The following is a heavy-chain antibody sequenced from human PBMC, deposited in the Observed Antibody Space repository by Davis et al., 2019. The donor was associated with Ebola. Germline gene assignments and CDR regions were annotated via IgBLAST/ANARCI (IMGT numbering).Heavy chain of an antibody. CDR3: ARGRLILWLRELGIPHYYYYGMDV. D-gene: IGHD3-10*01. Sequence: ASVKVSCKASGYTFTSYGISWVRQAPGQGLEWMGWISAYNGNTNYAQKFQGRVTMTRNTSISTAYMELSSLRSEDTAVYYCARGRLILWLRELGIPHYYYYGMDVWGQGTTVTVSS. J-gene: IGHJ6*02. CDR1: GYTFTSYG. CDR2: ISAYNGNT. V-gene: IGHV1-18*01.